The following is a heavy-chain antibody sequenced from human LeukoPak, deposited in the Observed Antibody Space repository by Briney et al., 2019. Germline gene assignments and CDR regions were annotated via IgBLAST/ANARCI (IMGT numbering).Heavy chain of an antibody. V-gene: IGHV3-30*18. CDR2: ISYDGSNK. Sequence: GGSLRLSCAASGFTFSTYDMHWVRQAPGKGLEWVAVISYDGSNKYYADSVKGRFTISRDNSKNTPYLQLNSLRAEDTAVYYCAKSPGRYCSGGSCYSYWGQGTLVTVSS. CDR1: GFTFSTYD. CDR3: AKSPGRYCSGGSCYSY. J-gene: IGHJ4*02. D-gene: IGHD2-15*01.